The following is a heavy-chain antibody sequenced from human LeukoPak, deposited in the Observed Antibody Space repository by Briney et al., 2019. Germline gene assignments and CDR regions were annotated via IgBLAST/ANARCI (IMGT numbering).Heavy chain of an antibody. D-gene: IGHD3-22*01. Sequence: SSETLSLTCTVSGDSFSSNNYWTWVRQPSGKGLEWIGEIYRSGATNYNPSLRSRVTVSLDKSKNQFSLRLNSVTAADTAIYYCARNAGYSDLNYWGQGVLVTVSS. CDR2: IYRSGAT. CDR1: GDSFSSNNY. V-gene: IGHV4-4*02. J-gene: IGHJ4*02. CDR3: ARNAGYSDLNY.